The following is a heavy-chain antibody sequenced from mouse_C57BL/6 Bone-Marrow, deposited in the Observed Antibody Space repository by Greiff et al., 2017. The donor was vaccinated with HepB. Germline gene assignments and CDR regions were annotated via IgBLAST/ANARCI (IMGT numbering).Heavy chain of an antibody. CDR1: GFTFSDYY. Sequence: EVKLMESGGGLVQPGGSLKLSCAASGFTFSDYYMYWVRQTPEKRLEWVAYISNGGGSTYYPDTVKGRFTISRDNAKNTLYLQMSRLKSEDTAMYYCARPIYDYDGFDYWGQGTTLTVSS. D-gene: IGHD2-4*01. CDR3: ARPIYDYDGFDY. CDR2: ISNGGGST. V-gene: IGHV5-12*01. J-gene: IGHJ2*01.